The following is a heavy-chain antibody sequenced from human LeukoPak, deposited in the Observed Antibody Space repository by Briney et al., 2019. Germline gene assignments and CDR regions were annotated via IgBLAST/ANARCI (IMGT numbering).Heavy chain of an antibody. Sequence: PGGSLRLSCAASEFTFSSYSMNWFRQAPGKGLEWVSYIISSSSTIYYADSVKGRFTISRDNAKNSLYLQMNSLRAEDTAVYYCARDPHYYDSTGGDYWGQGTLVTVSS. V-gene: IGHV3-48*04. CDR3: ARDPHYYDSTGGDY. CDR2: IISSSSTI. J-gene: IGHJ4*02. CDR1: EFTFSSYS. D-gene: IGHD3-22*01.